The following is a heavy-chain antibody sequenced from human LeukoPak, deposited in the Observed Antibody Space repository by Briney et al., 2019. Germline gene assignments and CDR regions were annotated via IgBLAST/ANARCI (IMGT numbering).Heavy chain of an antibody. D-gene: IGHD3-22*01. CDR3: AREDGYYDSSGYYNGFDI. CDR2: IWYDGSNK. Sequence: GGSLRLSCAASGFTFSSYGMHWVRQAPGKGLEWVAVIWYDGSNKYYADSVKGRFTISRDNSKNTLYLQMNSLRAEDTAVYYCAREDGYYDSSGYYNGFDIWGQGTMVTVSS. CDR1: GFTFSSYG. J-gene: IGHJ3*02. V-gene: IGHV3-33*01.